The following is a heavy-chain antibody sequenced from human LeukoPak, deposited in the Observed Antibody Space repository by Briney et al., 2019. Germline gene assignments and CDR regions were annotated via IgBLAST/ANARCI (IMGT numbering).Heavy chain of an antibody. CDR3: ARARIRGSWYYYYYMDV. D-gene: IGHD6-13*01. V-gene: IGHV1-18*01. J-gene: IGHJ6*03. CDR2: ISAYNGNT. Sequence: ASVKVSCKASGYTFTSYGISWVRQAPGQGLEWMGWISAYNGNTNYAQKLQGRVTMTTDTSTSTAYMELRSLRSDDTAVYYCARARIRGSWYYYYYMDVWGKGTTVTVSS. CDR1: GYTFTSYG.